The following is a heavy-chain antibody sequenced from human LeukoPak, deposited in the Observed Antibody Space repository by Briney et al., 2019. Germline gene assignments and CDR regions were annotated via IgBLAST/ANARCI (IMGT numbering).Heavy chain of an antibody. CDR1: GGSFSGYY. CDR2: INHSGST. D-gene: IGHD3-9*01. Sequence: SETLSLTCAVYGGSFSGYYWSWIRQPPGKGLEWIGEINHSGSTNYNPSLKSRVTISVDTSKNQFSLKLSSVTAADTAVYYCARGRTYYDILTGYYKRRGAFDIWGQGTMVTVSS. J-gene: IGHJ3*02. CDR3: ARGRTYYDILTGYYKRRGAFDI. V-gene: IGHV4-34*01.